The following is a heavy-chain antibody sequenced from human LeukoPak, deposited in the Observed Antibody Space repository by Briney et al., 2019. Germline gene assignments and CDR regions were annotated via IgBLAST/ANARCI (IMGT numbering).Heavy chain of an antibody. CDR2: LYSGGST. Sequence: GGSLRLSCAASGFTVSSNYMSWVRQAPGKGLEWVSILYSGGSTYYADSVKGRFTISRDNSKNTLYLQMNSLRAEDTAVYYCARTDSSGYYYDYWGQGTLVTVSS. J-gene: IGHJ4*02. V-gene: IGHV3-53*01. D-gene: IGHD3-22*01. CDR1: GFTVSSNY. CDR3: ARTDSSGYYYDY.